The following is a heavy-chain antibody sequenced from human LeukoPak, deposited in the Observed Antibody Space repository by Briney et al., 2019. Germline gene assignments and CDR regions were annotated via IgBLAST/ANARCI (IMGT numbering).Heavy chain of an antibody. Sequence: PGGSLRLPCAASGFTFSDYYMSWIRQAPGKGLEWVSYISSSGSTIYYADSVKGRFTISRDNAKNSLYLQMNSLRAEDTAVYYCARPLYSSGWYNYYYYYYMDVWGKGTTVTVSS. CDR1: GFTFSDYY. CDR3: ARPLYSSGWYNYYYYYYMDV. CDR2: ISSSGSTI. J-gene: IGHJ6*03. V-gene: IGHV3-11*04. D-gene: IGHD6-19*01.